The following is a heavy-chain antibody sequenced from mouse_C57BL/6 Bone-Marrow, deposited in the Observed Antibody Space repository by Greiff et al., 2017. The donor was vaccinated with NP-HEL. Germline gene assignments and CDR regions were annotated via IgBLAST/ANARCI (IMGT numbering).Heavy chain of an antibody. D-gene: IGHD1-1*01. Sequence: QVQLKQSGPELVKPGASVKISCKASGYSFTSYYIHWVKQRPGQGLEWIGWIYPGSGNTKYNEKFKGKATLTADTSSSTAYMQLSSRTSEDSAVYYCARSPTVVDYWGQGTTLTVSS. CDR2: IYPGSGNT. CDR1: GYSFTSYY. J-gene: IGHJ2*01. V-gene: IGHV1-66*01. CDR3: ARSPTVVDY.